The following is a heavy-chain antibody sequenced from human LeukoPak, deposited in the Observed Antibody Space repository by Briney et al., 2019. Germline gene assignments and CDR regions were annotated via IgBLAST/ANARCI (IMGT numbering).Heavy chain of an antibody. V-gene: IGHV4-59*12. J-gene: IGHJ4*02. CDR1: GGSISSYY. CDR2: IYYSGST. D-gene: IGHD3-16*02. Sequence: SETLSLTCTVSGGSISSYYWSWIRQPPGKGLEWIGYIYYSGSTNYNPSLKSRVTISVDTSKNQFSLKLSSVTAADTAVYYCARDSRDIMITFGGVIEYYFDYWGQGTLVTVSS. CDR3: ARDSRDIMITFGGVIEYYFDY.